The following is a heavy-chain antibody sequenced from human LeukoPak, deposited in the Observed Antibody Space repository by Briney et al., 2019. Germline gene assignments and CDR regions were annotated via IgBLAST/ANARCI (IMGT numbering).Heavy chain of an antibody. CDR2: MYNRGST. J-gene: IGHJ4*02. CDR3: ARAEKAVTGTLDS. D-gene: IGHD6-19*01. V-gene: IGHV4-59*01. CDR1: GDSISNYC. Sequence: SETLSLTCTVSGDSISNYCWSWIRQSPGKELEWIGYMYNRGSTIYNPSLKSRVTISTDTSKNQFSLRLTSVTAADTAVYYCARAEKAVTGTLDSWGQGTLITVSS.